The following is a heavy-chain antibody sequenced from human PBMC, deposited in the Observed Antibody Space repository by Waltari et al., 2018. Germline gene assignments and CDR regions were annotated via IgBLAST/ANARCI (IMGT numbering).Heavy chain of an antibody. Sequence: EVQLVESGGGLVKPGGSLRLSCAASGFTFSSYSMNWVRQAPGKGLEWVSSISSSSSYIYYADSVKGRFTISRDNAKNSLYLQMNSLRAEDTAVYYCARDGGDFWSGYYSTPYYYYGMDVWGQGTTVTVSS. CDR1: GFTFSSYS. V-gene: IGHV3-21*01. D-gene: IGHD3-3*01. J-gene: IGHJ6*02. CDR3: ARDGGDFWSGYYSTPYYYYGMDV. CDR2: ISSSSSYI.